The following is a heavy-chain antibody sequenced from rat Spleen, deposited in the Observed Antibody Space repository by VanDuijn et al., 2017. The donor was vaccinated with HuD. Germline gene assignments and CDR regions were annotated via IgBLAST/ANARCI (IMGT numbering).Heavy chain of an antibody. V-gene: IGHV2-1*01. Sequence: QVQLKESGPGLVQPSQTLSLTCTVSGFSLTSYHVHWVRQPPGKGLEWMGGIWGDGSTDYNSALKSRLSISRDTSKSQVFLKMNSLQTDDTAYYFLTRRYDVYYFEYWGKGVMVTVSS. CDR1: GFSLTSYH. CDR2: IWGDGST. J-gene: IGHJ2*01. CDR3: TRRYDVYYFEY. D-gene: IGHD1-12*03.